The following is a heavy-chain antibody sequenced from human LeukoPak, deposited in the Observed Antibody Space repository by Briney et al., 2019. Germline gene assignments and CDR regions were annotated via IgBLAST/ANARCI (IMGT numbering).Heavy chain of an antibody. CDR3: ANRRLRGAFDI. Sequence: GGSLRLSCAASGFSFSTYAMSWVRQAPGKGLEWVSAISGSGGSTYYADSVKGRFTISRDNSKNTLYLQMNSLRAEDTAVYYCANRRLRGAFDIWGQGTMVTVSS. J-gene: IGHJ3*02. CDR2: ISGSGGST. D-gene: IGHD3-16*01. CDR1: GFSFSTYA. V-gene: IGHV3-23*01.